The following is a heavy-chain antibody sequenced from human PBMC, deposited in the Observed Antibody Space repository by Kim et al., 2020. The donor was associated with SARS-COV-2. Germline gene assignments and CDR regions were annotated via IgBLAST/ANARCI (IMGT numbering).Heavy chain of an antibody. CDR1: GFTVSNNY. CDR2: IYYDGTT. V-gene: IGHV3-66*01. D-gene: IGHD3-3*01. Sequence: GGSLRLSCAAPGFTVSNNYMSWVRQTPGKGLEWVSIIYYDGTTYYTDSVKDRFTISRDNSKNTLYLQMNSLRAEDTSVYYCARWSGTYYDYWGQGTLVTVSS. J-gene: IGHJ4*02. CDR3: ARWSGTYYDY.